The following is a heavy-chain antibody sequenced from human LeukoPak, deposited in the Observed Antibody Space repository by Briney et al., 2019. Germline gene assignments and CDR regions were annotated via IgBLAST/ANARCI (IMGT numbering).Heavy chain of an antibody. V-gene: IGHV4-34*01. D-gene: IGHD1-26*01. CDR3: ASSRIVGATGAYYYYGMDV. CDR1: GGSFSGYY. CDR2: INHSGST. J-gene: IGHJ6*02. Sequence: SETLSLTCAVYGGSFSGYYWSWIRQPPGKGLEWIGEINHSGSTNYNPSLKSRVTMSVDTSKNQFSLKLSSVTAADTAVYYCASSRIVGATGAYYYYGMDVWGQGTTVTVSS.